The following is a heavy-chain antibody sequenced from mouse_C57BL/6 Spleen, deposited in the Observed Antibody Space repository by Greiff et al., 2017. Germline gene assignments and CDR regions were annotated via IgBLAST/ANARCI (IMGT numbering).Heavy chain of an antibody. CDR3: AHSTGAWFAY. CDR1: GFNIKDYY. CDR2: IDPEDGET. V-gene: IGHV14-2*01. J-gene: IGHJ3*01. D-gene: IGHD1-1*02. Sequence: EVKVVESGAELVKPGASVKLSCTASGFNIKDYYMHWVKQRTEQGLEWIGRIDPEDGETKYAPKFQGKATITADTSSNTAYLQLSSLASEDTAVYYCAHSTGAWFAYWGQGTLVTVSA.